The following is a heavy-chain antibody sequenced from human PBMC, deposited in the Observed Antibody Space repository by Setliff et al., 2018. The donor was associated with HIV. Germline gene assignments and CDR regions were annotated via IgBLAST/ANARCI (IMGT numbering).Heavy chain of an antibody. CDR3: ARDYLYYNLYNGSPVYGMDV. V-gene: IGHV3-48*03. J-gene: IGHJ6*02. CDR1: GFTFRNYK. D-gene: IGHD3-3*01. CDR2: ISIGSGGAI. Sequence: GGSLRLSCAASGFTFRNYKFNWVRQTPGRGLEWVSSISIGSGGAIDYADSVQGRFTISRDNSKNSLYLQMNSLRVEDTAVYYCARDYLYYNLYNGSPVYGMDVWGQGTTVTVSS.